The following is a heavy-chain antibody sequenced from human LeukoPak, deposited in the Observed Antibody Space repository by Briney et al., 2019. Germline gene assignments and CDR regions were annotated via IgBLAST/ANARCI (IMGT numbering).Heavy chain of an antibody. V-gene: IGHV3-21*01. CDR3: ARGLSGSYWSFDY. CDR2: ISSSSSYI. CDR1: GFTFSSYS. Sequence: GGSLRLSCTASGFTFSSYSMNWVRQAPGKGLEWVSSISSSSSYIYYADSVKGRFTISRDNAKNSLYLQMNSLRAEDTAVYYCARGLSGSYWSFDYWGQGTLVTVSS. D-gene: IGHD1-26*01. J-gene: IGHJ4*02.